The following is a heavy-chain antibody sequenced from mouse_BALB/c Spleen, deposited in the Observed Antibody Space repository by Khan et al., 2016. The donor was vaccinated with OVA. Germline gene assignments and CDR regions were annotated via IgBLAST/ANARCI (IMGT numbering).Heavy chain of an antibody. CDR2: KGYDGSN. V-gene: IGHV3-6*02. CDR1: GYSITSGYY. CDR3: ARGARWFAY. J-gene: IGHJ3*01. Sequence: EVQLQESGPGLVKPSQSLSLTCSVTGYSITSGYYWNWIRQFPGNKLEWMGYKGYDGSNNYNPSLKNRISITRDTSKNQFFLQLNSVTTEDAATCYCARGARWFAYWGHGTLVTVSA.